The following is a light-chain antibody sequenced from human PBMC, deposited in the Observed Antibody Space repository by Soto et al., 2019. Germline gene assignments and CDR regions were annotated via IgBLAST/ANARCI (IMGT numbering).Light chain of an antibody. J-gene: IGKJ5*01. CDR3: QQYGSSPQT. CDR1: QSVRGSC. CDR2: GAS. Sequence: EIVLTQSPGTLSLSPGVSATLSCRASQSVRGSCLAWYQQKPGQAPRLVIYGASNRATGIPDRFSGSGSGTDFTLTISRLEPEDFAVYYCQQYGSSPQTFGQGTRLEIK. V-gene: IGKV3-20*01.